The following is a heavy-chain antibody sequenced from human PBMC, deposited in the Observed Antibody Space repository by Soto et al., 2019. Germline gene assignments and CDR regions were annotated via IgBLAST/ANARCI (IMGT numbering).Heavy chain of an antibody. CDR1: GFTFSSYG. Sequence: GGSLRLSCAASGFTFSSYGMHWVRQAPGKGLEWVAVISYDGSNKYYADSVKGRFTISRDNSKNTLYLQMNSLRAEDTAVYYCAKDLPWRYCSGGSCSSSSDYFDYWGQGTLVTVSS. V-gene: IGHV3-30*18. J-gene: IGHJ4*02. CDR2: ISYDGSNK. D-gene: IGHD2-15*01. CDR3: AKDLPWRYCSGGSCSSSSDYFDY.